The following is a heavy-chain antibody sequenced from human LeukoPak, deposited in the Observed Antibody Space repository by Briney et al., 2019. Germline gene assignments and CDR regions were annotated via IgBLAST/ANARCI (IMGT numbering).Heavy chain of an antibody. V-gene: IGHV3-11*03. D-gene: IGHD6-13*01. Sequence: GGSLRLSCAASGFTFSDYYMSWIRQAPGKGLEWVSYISSSSTYTNYADSVKGRFTISRHNAKSSLYLQMNSLRAEDTAVYYCASTSKQLSLGFWGQGTLVTVSS. CDR1: GFTFSDYY. CDR3: ASTSKQLSLGF. J-gene: IGHJ4*02. CDR2: ISSSSTYT.